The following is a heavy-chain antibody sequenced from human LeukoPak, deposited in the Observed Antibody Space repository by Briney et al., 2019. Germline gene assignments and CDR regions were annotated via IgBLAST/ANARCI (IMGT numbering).Heavy chain of an antibody. CDR1: GGSISSGGYY. Sequence: SETLSLICTVPGGSISSGGYYWSWIRQHPGTGLEWIGYIYYSGSTYYNPSLKSRVTISVDTSKNQFSLKLSSVTAADTAVYYCARERGHYYDSSGPVDWGQGTLVTVSS. J-gene: IGHJ4*02. CDR2: IYYSGST. D-gene: IGHD3-22*01. V-gene: IGHV4-31*03. CDR3: ARERGHYYDSSGPVD.